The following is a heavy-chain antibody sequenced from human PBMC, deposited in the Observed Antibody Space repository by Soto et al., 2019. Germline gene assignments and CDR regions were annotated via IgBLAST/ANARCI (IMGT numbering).Heavy chain of an antibody. V-gene: IGHV3-11*05. CDR2: ISSSTSHT. J-gene: IGHJ4*02. D-gene: IGHD6-13*01. CDR1: RFTLSDYY. Sequence: VGSMRVPCAVSRFTLSDYYMTWISQAPGKGLEWVSYISSSTSHTNYADSVKGRFTISRDNAKNSLFLQMNSLRAEDTAVYYCARGRGAAADYFDFWGQGTLVTVSS. CDR3: ARGRGAAADYFDF.